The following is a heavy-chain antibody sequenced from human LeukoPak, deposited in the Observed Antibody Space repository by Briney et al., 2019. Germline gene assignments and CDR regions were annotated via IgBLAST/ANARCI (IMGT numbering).Heavy chain of an antibody. CDR2: IYYSGST. CDR3: ARDRVGGATAAFDI. V-gene: IGHV4-59*13. CDR1: GGSISSYY. J-gene: IGHJ3*02. Sequence: SETLSLTCTVSGGSISSYYWSWVRQPPGKGLEWIGFIYYSGSTNYSPSLKSRVAISVDRSKNQFSLKLSSVTAADTAVYYCARDRVGGATAAFDIWGQGTMVTASS. D-gene: IGHD1-26*01.